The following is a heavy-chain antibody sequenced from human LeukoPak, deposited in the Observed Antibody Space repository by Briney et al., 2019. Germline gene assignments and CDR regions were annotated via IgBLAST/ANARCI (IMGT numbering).Heavy chain of an antibody. CDR3: AKDRLADYGDYYFDS. CDR2: MSYDGTNK. CDR1: GFTFSNYG. D-gene: IGHD4-17*01. V-gene: IGHV3-30*18. Sequence: GGSLRPSCAASGFTFSNYGMHWVRQAPGKGLEWVAVMSYDGTNKYYADSVKGRFTISRDNSNYTLYLRMNSLRAEDTAVYYCAKDRLADYGDYYFDSWGQGTLVTVSS. J-gene: IGHJ4*02.